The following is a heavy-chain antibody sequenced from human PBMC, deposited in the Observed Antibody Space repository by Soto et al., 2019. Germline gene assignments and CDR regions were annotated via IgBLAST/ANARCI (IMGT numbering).Heavy chain of an antibody. J-gene: IGHJ3*02. CDR1: GFTFSSYW. D-gene: IGHD2-2*01. V-gene: IGHV3-7*01. CDR3: ARILGYCSSTSCYGILKVVVPQTNAFDI. CDR2: IKQDGSEK. Sequence: VGSLRLSCAASGFTFSSYWMSWVRQAPGKGLEWVANIKQDGSEKYYVDSVKGRFTISRDNAKNSLYLQMNSLRAEDTAVYYCARILGYCSSTSCYGILKVVVPQTNAFDIWGQGTMVTVSS.